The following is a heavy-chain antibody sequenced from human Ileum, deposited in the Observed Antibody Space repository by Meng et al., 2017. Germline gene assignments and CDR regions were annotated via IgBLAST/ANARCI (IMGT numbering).Heavy chain of an antibody. Sequence: GESLKISCAASGFTFSSYAMHWVRQAPGKGLEWVAVISYDGSNKYYADSVKGRFTISRDNSKNTLYLQMNSLRAEDRAVYYCAKDQCRSATTCYVDYWGQGTLVTVSS. CDR2: ISYDGSNK. V-gene: IGHV3-30*04. CDR3: AKDQCRSATTCYVDY. D-gene: IGHD2-2*01. J-gene: IGHJ4*02. CDR1: GFTFSSYA.